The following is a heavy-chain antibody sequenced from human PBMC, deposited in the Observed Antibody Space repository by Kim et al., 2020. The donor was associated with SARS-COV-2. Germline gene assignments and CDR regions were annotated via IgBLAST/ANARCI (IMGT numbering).Heavy chain of an antibody. V-gene: IGHV4-4*02. J-gene: IGHJ6*02. D-gene: IGHD3-9*01. CDR3: ARWRSYYDILTGYYTNYYGMDV. Sequence: SETLSLTCAVSGGSISSSNWWSWVRQPPGKGLEWIGEIYHSGSTNYNPSLKSRVTISVDKSKNQFSLKLSSVTAADTAVYYCARWRSYYDILTGYYTNYYGMDVWGQGTTVTVSS. CDR1: GGSISSSNW. CDR2: IYHSGST.